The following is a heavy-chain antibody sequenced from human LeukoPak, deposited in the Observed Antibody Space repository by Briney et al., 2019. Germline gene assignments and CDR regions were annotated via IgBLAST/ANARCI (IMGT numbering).Heavy chain of an antibody. V-gene: IGHV3-23*01. CDR3: AKKDSGANYDLDY. D-gene: IGHD4/OR15-4a*01. CDR1: GFTFSSYG. J-gene: IGHJ4*02. CDR2: ISVSGVST. Sequence: GGSLRLPCAASGFTFSSYGMSWVRQAPGKGLEWVSGISVSGVSTYSADSVKGRFTISRDNSKNTLYLQMNSLRAEDTAVYYCAKKDSGANYDLDYWGQGTLVTVSS.